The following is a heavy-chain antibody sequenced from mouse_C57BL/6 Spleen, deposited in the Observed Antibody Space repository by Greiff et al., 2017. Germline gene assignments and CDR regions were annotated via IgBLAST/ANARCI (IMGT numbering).Heavy chain of an antibody. J-gene: IGHJ3*01. CDR1: GYTFTDYY. Sequence: EVQLQQSGPELVKPGASVKISCKASGYTFTDYYMNWVKQSHGKSLEWIGDINPNNGGTSYNQKFKGKATLTVDTSSSTTYMELRSLTSEDSAVYYCARPSYYSNDAGFAYWGQGTLVTVSA. D-gene: IGHD2-5*01. V-gene: IGHV1-26*01. CDR3: ARPSYYSNDAGFAY. CDR2: INPNNGGT.